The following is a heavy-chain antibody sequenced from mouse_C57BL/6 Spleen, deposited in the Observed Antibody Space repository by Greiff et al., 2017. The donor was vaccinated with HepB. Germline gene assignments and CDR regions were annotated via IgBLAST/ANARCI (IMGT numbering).Heavy chain of an antibody. D-gene: IGHD1-1*01. Sequence: QVQLQQPGAELVKPGASVKLSCKASGYTFTSYWMHWVKQRPGRGLEWIGRIDPNSGGTKYNEKFKNKATLTVDKPSSTAYMQLSSLTSEDSAVYYCAIYYGSRYYYAMDYWGQGTSVTVSS. CDR3: AIYYGSRYYYAMDY. CDR1: GYTFTSYW. V-gene: IGHV1-72*01. J-gene: IGHJ4*01. CDR2: IDPNSGGT.